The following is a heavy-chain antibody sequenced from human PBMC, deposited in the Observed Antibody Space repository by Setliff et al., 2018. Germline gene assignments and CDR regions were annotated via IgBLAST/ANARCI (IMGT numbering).Heavy chain of an antibody. CDR1: GYSFTNYW. V-gene: IGHV5-51*01. D-gene: IGHD2-15*01. CDR2: IYPGDSNT. CDR3: ARRGGYCSGGSCELDY. Sequence: GESLKISCKDSGYSFTNYWIGWVRQMPGKGLEWMGIIYPGDSNTRYSPSFQGQVTISADKSITTAYLQWSSLKASDNAMYYCARRGGYCSGGSCELDYWGQGTLVTVS. J-gene: IGHJ4*02.